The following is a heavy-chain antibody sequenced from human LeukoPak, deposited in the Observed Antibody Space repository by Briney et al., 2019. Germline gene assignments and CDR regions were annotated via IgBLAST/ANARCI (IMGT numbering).Heavy chain of an antibody. J-gene: IGHJ4*02. V-gene: IGHV1-46*01. D-gene: IGHD3-10*01. CDR1: GYTFTSYY. CDR3: ARDRGITMVRGVQYYFDY. Sequence: GASVKVSCKASGYTFTSYYMHWVRQAPGQGLEWMGIINPSGGSTSYAQKFQGRVTMTRDTSTSTVYMELSSLRSEDTAVYYCARDRGITMVRGVQYYFDYWGQGTLVTVSS. CDR2: INPSGGST.